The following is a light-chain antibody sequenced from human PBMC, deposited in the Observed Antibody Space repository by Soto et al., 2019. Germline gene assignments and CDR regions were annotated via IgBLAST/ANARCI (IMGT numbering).Light chain of an antibody. Sequence: EIVMTQSPATLSVSPGERATLSCRASQSVSSSLAWYQQKPGQAPRLLIYAASTRATGIPARFSGSGSGTAFTLTISSLQSEDFAVYYCQQYNNWRQTFGQGTKVEIK. V-gene: IGKV3-15*01. CDR3: QQYNNWRQT. CDR1: QSVSSS. CDR2: AAS. J-gene: IGKJ1*01.